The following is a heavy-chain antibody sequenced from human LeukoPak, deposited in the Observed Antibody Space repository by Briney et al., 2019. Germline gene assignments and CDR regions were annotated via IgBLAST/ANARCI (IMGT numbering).Heavy chain of an antibody. Sequence: SETLSLTCSVSNGSISTTYWSWIRQPPGKGLEWIGNIHYSGNTNYNSSLKSRVTISVDTSKNQFSLKMISVTTADTAVYFCTRGGWFHDRWGQGTLVTVSS. CDR1: NGSISTTY. CDR2: IHYSGNT. V-gene: IGHV4-59*01. J-gene: IGHJ5*02. D-gene: IGHD6-19*01. CDR3: TRGGWFHDR.